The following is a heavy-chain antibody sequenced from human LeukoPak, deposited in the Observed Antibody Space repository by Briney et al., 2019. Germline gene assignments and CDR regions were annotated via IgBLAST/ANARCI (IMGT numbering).Heavy chain of an antibody. CDR3: ARHGIRSTSCPYY. CDR2: IYPDDSDI. CDR1: GYRFSTYW. J-gene: IGHJ4*02. V-gene: IGHV5-51*01. Sequence: GESLKISCEGSGYRFSTYWIGWVRQMPGKGLERMDIIYPDDSDIKYSPSFQGQVTISVDVSINTAYLHWSSLKASDTAMYYCARHGIRSTSCPYYWGQGTLVTVSS. D-gene: IGHD2-2*01.